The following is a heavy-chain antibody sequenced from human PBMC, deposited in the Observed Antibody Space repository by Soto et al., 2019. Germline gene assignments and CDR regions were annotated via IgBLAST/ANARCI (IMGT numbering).Heavy chain of an antibody. D-gene: IGHD1-26*01. V-gene: IGHV3-30*18. J-gene: IGHJ3*02. CDR3: AKGGAWELLGNDAFDI. Sequence: QVQLVESGGGVVQPGRSLRLSCAASGFTFSSYGMHWVRQAPGKGLEWVAVISYDGSNKYYADSVKGRFTISRDNSKNTLYLQMNSLRAEDTAVYYCAKGGAWELLGNDAFDIWGQGTMVTVSS. CDR1: GFTFSSYG. CDR2: ISYDGSNK.